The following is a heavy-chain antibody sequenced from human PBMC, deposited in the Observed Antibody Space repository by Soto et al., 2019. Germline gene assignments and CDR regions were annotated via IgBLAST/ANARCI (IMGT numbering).Heavy chain of an antibody. CDR1: GGSISSGDYY. D-gene: IGHD4-17*01. J-gene: IGHJ4*02. CDR2: IYYSGST. Sequence: PSETLSLTCTVSGGSISSGDYYWSWIRQPPGKGLEWIGYIYYSGSTYYNPSLKSRVTISVDTSKNQFSLKLSSVTAADTAVYYCAREAMTNGEYLSEGVDYWGQGNLVTVSS. V-gene: IGHV4-30-4*01. CDR3: AREAMTNGEYLSEGVDY.